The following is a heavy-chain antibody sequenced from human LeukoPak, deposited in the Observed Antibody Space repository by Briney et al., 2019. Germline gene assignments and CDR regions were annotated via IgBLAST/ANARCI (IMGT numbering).Heavy chain of an antibody. Sequence: ASVKVSCKASGYTFTGYYMHWVRQAPGQGLEWMGWINPNSGGTNYAQKFQGWVTMTRDTSVSTAYMELSRLRSDDTAVYYCALSPIYSSSWFDPWGQGTLVTVSS. J-gene: IGHJ5*02. V-gene: IGHV1-2*04. CDR1: GYTFTGYY. D-gene: IGHD6-13*01. CDR3: ALSPIYSSSWFDP. CDR2: INPNSGGT.